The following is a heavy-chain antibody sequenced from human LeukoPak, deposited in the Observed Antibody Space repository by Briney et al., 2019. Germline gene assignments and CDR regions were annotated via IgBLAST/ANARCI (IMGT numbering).Heavy chain of an antibody. CDR1: GGSISSSSDY. CDR2: VYYTGRT. J-gene: IGHJ4*02. V-gene: IGHV4-39*07. D-gene: IGHD2/OR15-2a*01. Sequence: SGTLSLTCSVSGGSISSSSDYSGWLRQPPGKGLEWSGSVYYTGRTYYNPSLKSRVTISVDTSKNQSSLKLSSVTAADTAVYYCAREKREGSVLPTAFDYWGQGTVVTVSS. CDR3: AREKREGSVLPTAFDY.